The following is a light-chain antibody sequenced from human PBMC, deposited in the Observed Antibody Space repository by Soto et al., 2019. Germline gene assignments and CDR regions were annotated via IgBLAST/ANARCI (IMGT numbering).Light chain of an antibody. Sequence: ATVTITCRASQRISTYLNWYQQKPGKAPKLLIYGASTLQGGVPSRFSGSGSGTDFTLTISSLQPEDFATYYCQQSYTTSITFGQGTRLEIK. CDR1: QRISTY. CDR2: GAS. V-gene: IGKV1-39*01. CDR3: QQSYTTSIT. J-gene: IGKJ5*01.